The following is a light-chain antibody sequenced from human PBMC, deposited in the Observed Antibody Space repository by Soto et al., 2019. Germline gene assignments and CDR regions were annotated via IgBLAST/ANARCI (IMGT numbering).Light chain of an antibody. CDR3: SSYAGSNNWV. V-gene: IGLV2-8*01. Sequence: QSALTQPPSASGSLGQSVTISCTGTSSDVGGYKYVSWYQQHPGKAPKVMIYEVNKRPSGVPDRFSGSKSGNTASLTVSGLQAEDEADYYCSSYAGSNNWVLGGGTKLTVL. J-gene: IGLJ3*02. CDR2: EVN. CDR1: SSDVGGYKY.